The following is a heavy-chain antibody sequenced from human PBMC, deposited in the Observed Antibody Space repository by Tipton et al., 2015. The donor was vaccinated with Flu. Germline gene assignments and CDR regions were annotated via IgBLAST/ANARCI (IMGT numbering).Heavy chain of an antibody. CDR1: GYTLTRYY. CDR3: ARDISRQGDY. J-gene: IGHJ4*02. CDR2: IDPSGGTT. Sequence: QLVQPGPEVKKPGAPVKVSCKASGYTLTRYYMHWVRQAPGQGLEWMGVIDPSGGTTIYAQKFQGRVTMTRDTSTSTVYMQLSSLGSEDTAVYYCARDISRQGDYWGQGTLVTVSS. V-gene: IGHV1-46*01.